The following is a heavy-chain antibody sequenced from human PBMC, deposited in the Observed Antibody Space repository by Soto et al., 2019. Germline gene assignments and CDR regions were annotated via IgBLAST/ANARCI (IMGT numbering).Heavy chain of an antibody. CDR1: GFTFSGHT. J-gene: IGHJ4*02. V-gene: IGHV3-21*01. CDR3: ARCMGFDGSGYAFFDS. Sequence: EVQLVESGGGLVKPGGSLRLSCAASGFTFSGHTINWVRQAPGKGLEWVSSVSSSSSYIYYADSVKGRFTVSRDNAEKSLYLKMNRLRAEDTDLYYCARCMGFDGSGYAFFDSWGQGTLVTVSS. CDR2: VSSSSSYI. D-gene: IGHD3-10*01.